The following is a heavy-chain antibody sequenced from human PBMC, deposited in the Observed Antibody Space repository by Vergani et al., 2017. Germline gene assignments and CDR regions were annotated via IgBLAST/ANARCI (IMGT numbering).Heavy chain of an antibody. CDR2: IYSGGST. CDR1: GFTVSSNY. V-gene: IGHV3-53*01. Sequence: EVQLVESGGGLIQPGGSLRLSCAASGFTVSSNYMSWVRQAPGKGLEWVSVIYSGGSTYYADSVKGRFTISRDNSKNTLYLQMNSLRAEDTAVYYCARVVGSRSYDFWSGYYGYYMDVWGKGTTVTVS. D-gene: IGHD3-3*01. CDR3: ARVVGSRSYDFWSGYYGYYMDV. J-gene: IGHJ6*03.